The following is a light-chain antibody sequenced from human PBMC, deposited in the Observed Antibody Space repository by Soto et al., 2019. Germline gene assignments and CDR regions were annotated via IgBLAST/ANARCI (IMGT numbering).Light chain of an antibody. Sequence: DIVMTQSPDSLAVSLGERATIDCKSSQSVLYSSNNRNHLAWYQQKPGQPPKLLIYWASTRESGVPDRFSGSVSGTDFTLTISSLQAEDVAVYYCQQYYTTLPAFGQGTKLEIK. CDR2: WAS. CDR1: QSVLYSSNNRNH. J-gene: IGKJ2*01. V-gene: IGKV4-1*01. CDR3: QQYYTTLPA.